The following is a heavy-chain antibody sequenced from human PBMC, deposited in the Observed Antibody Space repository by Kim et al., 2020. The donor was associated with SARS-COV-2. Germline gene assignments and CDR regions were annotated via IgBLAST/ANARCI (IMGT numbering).Heavy chain of an antibody. CDR3: AKNNWNYDAFDY. V-gene: IGHV1-3*01. J-gene: IGHJ4*02. Sequence: KYLQKFQGRVSVTRDTSASTAYMELSSLTSEDTAVYYCAKNNWNYDAFDYWGQGTLVTVSS. D-gene: IGHD1-7*01.